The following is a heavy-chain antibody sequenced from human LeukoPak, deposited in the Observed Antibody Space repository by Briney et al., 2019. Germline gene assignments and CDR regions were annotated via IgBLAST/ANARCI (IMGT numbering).Heavy chain of an antibody. Sequence: AGGSLRLSCAASGFTFSDYYMSWIRQAPGKGLEWVGFITSKAYGGTTEYAASVKGRFTISRDDSKSIAYLQMNSLKTEDTAVYYCTRDFYDSSAYSAFDIWGQGTMVTVSS. CDR2: ITSKAYGGTT. CDR1: GFTFSDYY. J-gene: IGHJ3*02. D-gene: IGHD3-22*01. V-gene: IGHV3-49*03. CDR3: TRDFYDSSAYSAFDI.